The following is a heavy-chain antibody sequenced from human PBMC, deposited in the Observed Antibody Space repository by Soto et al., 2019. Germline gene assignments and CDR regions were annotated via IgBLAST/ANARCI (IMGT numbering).Heavy chain of an antibody. CDR1: GGSIRSTNW. Sequence: SETLSLTCVVSGGSIRSTNWWTWVRQPPGKRLEWIGEIYHNGSPTYSPSLRGRATTAGDKSNNQFYVRLRSVTAADTAVYYCATLPPRIVVSLLPIHTWGQGIMVT. D-gene: IGHD2-21*01. J-gene: IGHJ5*02. V-gene: IGHV4-4*02. CDR3: ATLPPRIVVSLLPIHT. CDR2: IYHNGSP.